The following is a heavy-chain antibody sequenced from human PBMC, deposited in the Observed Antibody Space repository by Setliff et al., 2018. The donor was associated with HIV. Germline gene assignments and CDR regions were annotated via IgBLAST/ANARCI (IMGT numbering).Heavy chain of an antibody. CDR3: AKEAVSGTYFGSGFDY. Sequence: GSLRLSCAASGLIFSSYEMNWVRQAPGKGLEWISFIGGHGSIIHYADSVKGRFTISRDNAKNSVYLQMNSLTTEDTALYYCAKEAVSGTYFGSGFDYWGQGTLVTVSS. V-gene: IGHV3-48*03. CDR1: GLIFSSYE. D-gene: IGHD1-26*01. J-gene: IGHJ4*02. CDR2: IGGHGSII.